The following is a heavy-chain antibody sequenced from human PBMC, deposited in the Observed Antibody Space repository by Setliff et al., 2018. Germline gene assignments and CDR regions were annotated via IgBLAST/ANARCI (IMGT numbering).Heavy chain of an antibody. D-gene: IGHD2-8*01. CDR2: ISPHTGNT. V-gene: IGHV1-18*01. CDR3: SRLVRFCTRTACQRLSGGEF. CDR1: GYTFGDYG. J-gene: IGHJ4*02. Sequence: VASVKVSCKTSGYTFGDYGIAWVRQAPGQGLEWMGWISPHTGNTYYTPKLHGRVTLTTDTSARTAYMELRSLSSDDTAVYYCSRLVRFCTRTACQRLSGGEFWGQGTLVTVSS.